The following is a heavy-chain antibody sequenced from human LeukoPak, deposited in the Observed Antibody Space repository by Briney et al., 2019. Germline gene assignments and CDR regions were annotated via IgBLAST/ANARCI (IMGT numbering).Heavy chain of an antibody. CDR2: INPNSGGT. D-gene: IGHD3-22*01. J-gene: IGHJ5*02. CDR3: ARDVSYYDGGGYNNWFEP. CDR1: GHTFTGYY. Sequence: ASVNVSFKASGHTFTGYYMHWVRQAPGQGRVWMGWINPNSGGTNYEQNFQERVTMTRDTPLSTAYMELRRLRSDDTAVYYCARDVSYYDGGGYNNWFEPWGQGTLVTVSS. V-gene: IGHV1-2*02.